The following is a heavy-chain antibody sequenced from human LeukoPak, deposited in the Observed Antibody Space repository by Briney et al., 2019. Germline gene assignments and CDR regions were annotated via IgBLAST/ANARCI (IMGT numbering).Heavy chain of an antibody. V-gene: IGHV4-59*01. CDR3: ARQVYSSSWSYYFEY. CDR2: IHYSGST. D-gene: IGHD6-13*01. J-gene: IGHJ4*02. Sequence: SETLSLTCAVSGGSISSYYWSWIRQPPGRGLEWIGSIHYSGSTSYNSSLKSRVTMSIDTSKNQFSLKLSSVTPADTAVYYCARQVYSSSWSYYFEYWGQGILVTISS. CDR1: GGSISSYY.